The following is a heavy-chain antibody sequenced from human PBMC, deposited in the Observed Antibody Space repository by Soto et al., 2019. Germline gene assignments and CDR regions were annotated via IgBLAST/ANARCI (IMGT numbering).Heavy chain of an antibody. Sequence: PGGSLRLSCAASGFTFSSYGMHWVRQAPGKGLEWVAVISYDGSNKYYADSVKGRFTISRDNSKNTLYLQMNSLRAEDTAVYYCAKFADKSGHINMVRARGVWFDPWGQGTLVTVSS. V-gene: IGHV3-30*18. CDR3: AKFADKSGHINMVRARGVWFDP. CDR2: ISYDGSNK. D-gene: IGHD3-10*01. CDR1: GFTFSSYG. J-gene: IGHJ5*02.